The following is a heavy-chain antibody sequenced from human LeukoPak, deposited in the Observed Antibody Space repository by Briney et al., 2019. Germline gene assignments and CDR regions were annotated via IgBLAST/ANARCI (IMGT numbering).Heavy chain of an antibody. Sequence: SETLSLTCTVSGGPISSHYWSWIRQPAGKGLQWIGRIYISGSTNYNPSLKSRVTMSVDTSKNQFSLRLNSVTAADTAVYYCARGSPESSGSAGDYYFDYWGQGTLVTVSS. CDR1: GGPISSHY. D-gene: IGHD6-6*01. V-gene: IGHV4-4*07. J-gene: IGHJ4*02. CDR3: ARGSPESSGSAGDYYFDY. CDR2: IYISGST.